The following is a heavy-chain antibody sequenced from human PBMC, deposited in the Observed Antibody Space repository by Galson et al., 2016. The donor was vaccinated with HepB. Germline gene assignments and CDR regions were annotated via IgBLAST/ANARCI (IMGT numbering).Heavy chain of an antibody. CDR1: GFAFSNCA. D-gene: IGHD5-18*01. CDR2: IWYDGSNK. Sequence: SLRLSCAASGFAFSNCAMHWVRQAPGKGLEWVAGIWYDGSNKYYADSVKGRFTISRDNSKNTLYLQMNSMRVEDTAVYHCARDQRIHLWSPSSPDYLGQGTLVTVST. V-gene: IGHV3-33*01. J-gene: IGHJ4*02. CDR3: ARDQRIHLWSPSSPDY.